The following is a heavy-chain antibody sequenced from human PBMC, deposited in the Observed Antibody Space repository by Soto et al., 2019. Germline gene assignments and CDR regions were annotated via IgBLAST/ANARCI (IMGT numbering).Heavy chain of an antibody. CDR2: IKSGRDGGTA. D-gene: IGHD4-4*01. CDR3: TTHSYYAYAF. CDR1: GFTFATTW. V-gene: IGHV3-15*07. J-gene: IGHJ4*02. Sequence: GGSLRLSCAASGFTFATTWMNWVRQAPGKGLEWVGHIKSGRDGGTADYAAAVKDRFFISRDDSENMVSLQMNSLKTEDTAVYYCTTHSYYAYAFWGQGTLVTVSS.